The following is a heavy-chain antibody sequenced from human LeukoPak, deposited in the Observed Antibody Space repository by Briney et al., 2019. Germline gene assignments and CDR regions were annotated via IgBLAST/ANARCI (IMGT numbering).Heavy chain of an antibody. J-gene: IGHJ4*02. CDR1: GFTFSSYA. D-gene: IGHD6-19*01. V-gene: IGHV3-23*01. Sequence: GGSLRLSCAASGFTFSSYAMSWGRQAPGKGLEWVSGISSSGGSTYYADSVKGRFTISRDNSKNTLYLQMNSLRAEDTAVYYCAKDVGIGSSGWYDPWYFDYWGQGTPVTVSS. CDR2: ISSSGGST. CDR3: AKDVGIGSSGWYDPWYFDY.